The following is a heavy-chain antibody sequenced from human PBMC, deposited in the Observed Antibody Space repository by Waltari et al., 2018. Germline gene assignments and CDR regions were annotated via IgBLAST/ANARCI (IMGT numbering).Heavy chain of an antibody. V-gene: IGHV1-69*10. CDR1: GGNFSSYA. CDR2: IIPILGIA. CDR3: ASAGSYDYIWGSYPGDY. J-gene: IGHJ4*02. Sequence: QVQLVQSGAEVKKPGSSVKVSCKASGGNFSSYAISWVRQAPGQGLEWMGGIIPILGIANYAQKFQGRVTITADKSTSTAYMELSSLRSEDTAVYYCASAGSYDYIWGSYPGDYWGQGTLVTVSS. D-gene: IGHD3-16*02.